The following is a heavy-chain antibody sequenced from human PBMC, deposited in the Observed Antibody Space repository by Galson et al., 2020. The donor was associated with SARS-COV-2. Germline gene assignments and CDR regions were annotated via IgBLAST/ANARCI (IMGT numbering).Heavy chain of an antibody. J-gene: IGHJ4*02. V-gene: IGHV5-51*04. CDR3: ARAVGTTRPFDS. CDR2: IYPGDSDT. D-gene: IGHD1-26*01. Sequence: GESLKISCEGSGYSFTNLWIGWVRQMPGKGLEWVGIIYPGDSDTKYSPSFQGQVTISADKPINIAYLQWSSLKASDSAMYYCARAVGTTRPFDSWGQGTLVTVSS. CDR1: GYSFTNLW.